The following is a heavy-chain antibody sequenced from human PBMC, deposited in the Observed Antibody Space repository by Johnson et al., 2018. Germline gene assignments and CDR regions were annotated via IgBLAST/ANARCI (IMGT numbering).Heavy chain of an antibody. CDR2: ISSSSSTI. D-gene: IGHD4-17*01. V-gene: IGHV3-48*04. CDR3: ARPKNYGDISEYFQH. Sequence: VQLVQSGGGLVQPGGSLRLSCAASGFTFSSYWMSWVRQAPGKGLEWVSSISSSSSTIYYADSVKGRFTISRDNAKNSLYLQMNSLRAEDTAVYYCARPKNYGDISEYFQHWGQGTLVTVSS. CDR1: GFTFSSYW. J-gene: IGHJ1*01.